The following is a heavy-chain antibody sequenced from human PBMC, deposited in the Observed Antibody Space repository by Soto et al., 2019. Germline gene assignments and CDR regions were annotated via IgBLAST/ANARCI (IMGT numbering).Heavy chain of an antibody. Sequence: EVQLLESGGGLVQPGGSLRLSCAASGFTFSSYAMSWVRQAPGKGLEWVSAISGSGGSTYYADSVKGRFTISRDNSKNTLYLQMNSLRAEDTAVYYCAKDYDGGYNGNPDAFDIWGQGTMVTVSS. J-gene: IGHJ3*02. V-gene: IGHV3-23*01. CDR2: ISGSGGST. D-gene: IGHD1-20*01. CDR1: GFTFSSYA. CDR3: AKDYDGGYNGNPDAFDI.